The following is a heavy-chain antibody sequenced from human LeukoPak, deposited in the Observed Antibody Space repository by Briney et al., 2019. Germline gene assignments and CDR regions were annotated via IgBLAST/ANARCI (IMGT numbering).Heavy chain of an antibody. J-gene: IGHJ4*02. CDR3: AKDMNSYGSGSSYNPWGPFDS. Sequence: GRSLRLSCAASGFTFDNYAMHWVRLAPGKGLEWVSGIAWNSGNTGFADSVKGRFTISRDNAENSLYLQMNSLTPEDTAFYFCAKDMNSYGSGSSYNPWGPFDSWGQGTLVTVSS. D-gene: IGHD3-10*01. CDR2: IAWNSGNT. CDR1: GFTFDNYA. V-gene: IGHV3-9*01.